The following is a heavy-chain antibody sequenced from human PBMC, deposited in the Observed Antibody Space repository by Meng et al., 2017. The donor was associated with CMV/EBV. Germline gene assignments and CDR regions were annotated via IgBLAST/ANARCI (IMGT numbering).Heavy chain of an antibody. CDR1: GFSLSNARMG. CDR3: ARIRGGTMVRGVIRYYYGMDV. CDR2: IFSNDEK. J-gene: IGHJ6*02. Sequence: SGPTLVKPTETLTLTCTVSGFSLSNARMGVSWIRQPPGKALEWLAHIFSNDEKSYSTSLKSRLTISKDTSKSQVVLTMTNMDPVDTATYYCARIRGGTMVRGVIRYYYGMDVWGQGTTVTVS. D-gene: IGHD3-10*01. V-gene: IGHV2-26*01.